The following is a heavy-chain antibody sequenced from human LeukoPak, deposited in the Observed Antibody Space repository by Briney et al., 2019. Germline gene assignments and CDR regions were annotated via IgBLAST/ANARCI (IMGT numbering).Heavy chain of an antibody. CDR1: GYTFTGYY. D-gene: IGHD6-19*01. CDR3: ARDRGIAVAGRGY. J-gene: IGHJ4*02. V-gene: IGHV1-2*02. Sequence: ASVKVSCKASGYTFTGYYMHWVRQAPGQGLEWMGWINPNSGGTNYAQKFQGRVTMTRDTSISTAYMELSRLRSDDTAVYYCARDRGIAVAGRGYWGQGTLVTVSS. CDR2: INPNSGGT.